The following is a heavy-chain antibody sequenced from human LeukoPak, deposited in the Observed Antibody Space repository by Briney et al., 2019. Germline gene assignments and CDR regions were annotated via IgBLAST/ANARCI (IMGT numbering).Heavy chain of an antibody. CDR2: IYPGDSDT. CDR1: GYSFTNYW. Sequence: PGESLKISCKGSGYSFTNYWIAWVRQMPGKGLEWMGIIYPGDSDTRYSPSFQGQVTISADKSISTAYLQWSSLKASDTAIYYCARQTCSADSCYSGVPWFDPWGQGTLVTVSS. CDR3: ARQTCSADSCYSGVPWFDP. D-gene: IGHD2-15*01. J-gene: IGHJ5*02. V-gene: IGHV5-51*01.